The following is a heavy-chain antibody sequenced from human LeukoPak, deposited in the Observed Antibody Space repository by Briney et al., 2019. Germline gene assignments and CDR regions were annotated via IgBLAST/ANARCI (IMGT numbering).Heavy chain of an antibody. J-gene: IGHJ4*02. V-gene: IGHV4-61*02. CDR1: GGSISSGSYY. D-gene: IGHD5-12*01. Sequence: SQTLSLTCTVSGGSISSGSYYWSWIRQPAGKGLEWIGRIYTSGSTNYNPSLKSRVTISVDTSKNQFSLKLSSVTAADTAVYYCARGTYSGYDNYFDHWGQGTLVTVSS. CDR3: ARGTYSGYDNYFDH. CDR2: IYTSGST.